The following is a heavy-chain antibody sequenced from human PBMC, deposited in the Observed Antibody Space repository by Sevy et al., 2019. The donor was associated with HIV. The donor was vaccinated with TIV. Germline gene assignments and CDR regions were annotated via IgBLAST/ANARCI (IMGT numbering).Heavy chain of an antibody. D-gene: IGHD2-15*01. Sequence: SETLSLTCTVSGGSISSYYWSWIRQPAGKGLEWIGRIYTSGSTNYNPSLKSRVTMSVDTSKNQFSLKLSSVTAADTAVYYCARELVVVVATYYYYYYGMDVWGQGTTVTVSS. CDR2: IYTSGST. CDR1: GGSISSYY. V-gene: IGHV4-4*07. J-gene: IGHJ6*02. CDR3: ARELVVVVATYYYYYYGMDV.